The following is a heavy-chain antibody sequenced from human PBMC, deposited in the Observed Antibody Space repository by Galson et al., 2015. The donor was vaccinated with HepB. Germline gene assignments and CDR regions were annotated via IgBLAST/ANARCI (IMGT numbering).Heavy chain of an antibody. D-gene: IGHD4-17*01. CDR2: ISSSSSYI. V-gene: IGHV3-21*01. CDR3: ARDLSYGDYQWLYYYYYGMDV. CDR1: GFTFSSYS. Sequence: SLRLSCAASGFTFSSYSMNWARQAPGKGLEWVSSISSSSSYIYYADSVKGRFTISRDNAKNSLYLQMNSLRAEDTAVYYCARDLSYGDYQWLYYYYYGMDVWGQGTTVTVSS. J-gene: IGHJ6*02.